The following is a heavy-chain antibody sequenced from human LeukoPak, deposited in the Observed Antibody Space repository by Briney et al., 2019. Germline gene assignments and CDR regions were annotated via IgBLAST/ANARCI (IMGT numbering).Heavy chain of an antibody. CDR2: ITGGRST. D-gene: IGHD2-2*01. CDR1: GFTFSNYA. Sequence: GGSLRLSCAASGFTFSNYAMSWVRLAPGRGLEWISGITGGRSTYYADSVKGRFTISRDNSKNTMSLEMNSPRAEDTAVYYSAKSPYSGTSPYYYYFYMGVWGKGTTVTVSS. V-gene: IGHV3-23*01. CDR3: AKSPYSGTSPYYYYFYMGV. J-gene: IGHJ6*03.